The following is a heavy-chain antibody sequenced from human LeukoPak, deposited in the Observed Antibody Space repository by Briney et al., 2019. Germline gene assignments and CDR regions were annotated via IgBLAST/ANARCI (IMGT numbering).Heavy chain of an antibody. CDR3: AKDGDSSGYPEYFQH. J-gene: IGHJ1*01. V-gene: IGHV3-33*06. Sequence: GGSLRLSCAASGVTFSIYGMHWVRQAPGKGLEWVAVIWYDGSNKYYADSVKGRFTISRDNSKNTLYLQMNSLRAEDTAVYYCAKDGDSSGYPEYFQHWGQGTLVTVSS. CDR2: IWYDGSNK. D-gene: IGHD3-22*01. CDR1: GVTFSIYG.